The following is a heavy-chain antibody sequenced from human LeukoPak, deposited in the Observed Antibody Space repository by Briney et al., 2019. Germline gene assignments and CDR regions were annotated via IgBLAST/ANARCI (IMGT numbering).Heavy chain of an antibody. J-gene: IGHJ4*02. CDR3: ARAQGLAFDY. V-gene: IGHV2-70*04. D-gene: IGHD3-3*02. CDR1: GFSLSTSGMR. CDR2: IDWDDDK. Sequence: SGPTLVNPTQTLTLTCTFSGFSLSTSGMRVSWIRQPPGKALEWLARIDWDDDKFYSTSLKTRLTISKDTSKNQVVITMPNMDPVDTATYYCARAQGLAFDYWGQGTLVTVPS.